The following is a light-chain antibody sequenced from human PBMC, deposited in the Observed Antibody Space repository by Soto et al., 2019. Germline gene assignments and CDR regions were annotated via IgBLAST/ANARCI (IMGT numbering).Light chain of an antibody. V-gene: IGKV2-28*01. CDR2: LGS. Sequence: DMGMTQSPLSLPVTPGEPASISCRSSQSLLHSNGYNYLDWYLQKPGQSPQLLIYLGSNRASGVHDRFSGSGSGTDFTLKISRVEAEDVGVYYCMQALQTWTFGQGTKVEI. CDR3: MQALQTWT. CDR1: QSLLHSNGYNY. J-gene: IGKJ1*01.